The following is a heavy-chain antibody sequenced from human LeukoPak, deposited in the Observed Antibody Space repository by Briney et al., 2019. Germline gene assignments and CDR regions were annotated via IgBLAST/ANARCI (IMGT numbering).Heavy chain of an antibody. D-gene: IGHD5-12*01. CDR2: IIPIFGTA. CDR3: ARETVGATIFDFYFDY. J-gene: IGHJ4*02. CDR1: GGTFSSYA. Sequence: SVKVSCKASGGTFSSYAISWVRQAPGQGLEWMGGIIPIFGTANYAQKFQGRVTITADESTSTAYMELSSLRSEDSAVYYCARETVGATIFDFYFDYWGQGTLVTVSS. V-gene: IGHV1-69*13.